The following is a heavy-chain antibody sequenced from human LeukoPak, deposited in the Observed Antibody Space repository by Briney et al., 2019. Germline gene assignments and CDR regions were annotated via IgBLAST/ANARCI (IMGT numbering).Heavy chain of an antibody. Sequence: ASVKVSCKASGYTFTGYYMHWVRQAPGQGLEWMGWINPNSGGTNYAQKFQGRVTMTRDTSISTAYMELSRLRSDDTAVYYCARESVLTHNWFDPWGQGTLVTVSS. V-gene: IGHV1-2*02. J-gene: IGHJ5*02. CDR3: ARESVLTHNWFDP. CDR2: INPNSGGT. CDR1: GYTFTGYY. D-gene: IGHD2-15*01.